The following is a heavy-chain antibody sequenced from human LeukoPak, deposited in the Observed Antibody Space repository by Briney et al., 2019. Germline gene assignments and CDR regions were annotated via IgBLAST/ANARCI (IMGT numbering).Heavy chain of an antibody. CDR1: GGSFSGYY. V-gene: IGHV4-34*01. CDR2: INHSGST. Sequence: PSETLSLTCAVYGGSFSGYYWSWIRQPPGKGLEWIGEINHSGSTNYNPSLKSRVTISVDTSKNQFFLKLSSVTAADTAVYYCARGPRGEWLWGPLRPYYFDYWGQGTLVTVSS. D-gene: IGHD3-3*01. CDR3: ARGPRGEWLWGPLRPYYFDY. J-gene: IGHJ4*02.